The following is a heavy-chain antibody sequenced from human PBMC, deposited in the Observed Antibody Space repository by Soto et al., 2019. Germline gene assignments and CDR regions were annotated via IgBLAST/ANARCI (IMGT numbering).Heavy chain of an antibody. D-gene: IGHD2-2*01. J-gene: IGHJ6*02. CDR1: GFTFITYS. Sequence: GGSLRLSCAGSGFTFITYSMDWARQAPGKGLEWVSSISSSSSATYINYADSVKGRFTISRDNAQNSLYLQMNSLRPEDTAVYYCARQGTSTKYYTMDVWGQGTTVTVSS. V-gene: IGHV3-21*01. CDR2: ISSSSSATYI. CDR3: ARQGTSTKYYTMDV.